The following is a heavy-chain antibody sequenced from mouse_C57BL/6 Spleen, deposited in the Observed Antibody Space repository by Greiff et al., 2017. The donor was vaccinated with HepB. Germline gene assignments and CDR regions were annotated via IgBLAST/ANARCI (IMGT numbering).Heavy chain of an antibody. V-gene: IGHV2-9-1*01. CDR3: ARGLGLDY. CDR1: GFSLTSYA. J-gene: IGHJ2*01. Sequence: QVQLKQSGPGLVAPSQSLSITCTVSGFSLTSYAISWVRQPPGKGLEWLGVIWTVGGTNYNSALKSRLSISKDNSKSQVFLKMNSLQTDDTARYYCARGLGLDYWGQGTTLTVSS. D-gene: IGHD4-1*01. CDR2: IWTVGGT.